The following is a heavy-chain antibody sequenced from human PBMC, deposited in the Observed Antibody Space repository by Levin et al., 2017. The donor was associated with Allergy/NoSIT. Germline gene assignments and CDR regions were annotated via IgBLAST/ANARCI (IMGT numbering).Heavy chain of an antibody. CDR2: ISGSGDSA. J-gene: IGHJ4*02. CDR1: GFTFSTYA. Sequence: EASVKVSCAGSGFTFSTYALNWVRQAPGKGLEWVSVISGSGDSAYYADSVKGRFTISRDNSKNTLYLQMSSLRAEDTAIYYCAKGVADYNTGWYYFDSWGQGTLVSVSS. V-gene: IGHV3-23*01. D-gene: IGHD1-14*01. CDR3: AKGVADYNTGWYYFDS.